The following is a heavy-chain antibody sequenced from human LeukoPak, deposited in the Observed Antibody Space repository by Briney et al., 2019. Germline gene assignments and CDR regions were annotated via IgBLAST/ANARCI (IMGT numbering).Heavy chain of an antibody. V-gene: IGHV3-53*01. CDR2: IYSGGTT. CDR3: ARRAGGYSHPYDY. D-gene: IGHD4-23*01. J-gene: IGHJ4*02. Sequence: GGSLRLSCAVSGFAVSGNYMSWVRQAPGKGLEWVPLIYSGGTTYYANSVKGRFTISRDNSKNTLYLQMNSLRAEDTAVYYCARRAGGYSHPYDYWGQGILVTVSS. CDR1: GFAVSGNY.